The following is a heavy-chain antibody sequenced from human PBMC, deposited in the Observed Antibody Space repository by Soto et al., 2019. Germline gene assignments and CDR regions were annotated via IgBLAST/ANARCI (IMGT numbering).Heavy chain of an antibody. J-gene: IGHJ4*02. CDR1: GFTFSDYS. CDR3: ARADSGRSVGYFDY. CDR2: ISSSGAYT. D-gene: IGHD6-19*01. Sequence: GGSLRLSCAASGFTFSDYSMNWVRQAPGKGLEWVSSISSSGAYTYYADSVKGRFTISRDNAKNTLYLQMNSLRAEDTAVYYCARADSGRSVGYFDYWGQGTLVTVSS. V-gene: IGHV3-21*01.